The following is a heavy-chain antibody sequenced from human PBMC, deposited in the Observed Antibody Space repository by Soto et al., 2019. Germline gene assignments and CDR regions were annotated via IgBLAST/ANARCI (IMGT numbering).Heavy chain of an antibody. CDR3: ARARIVVDNFDY. J-gene: IGHJ4*02. Sequence: WASVKVSCKASGYTFTDYHVHWVRQAPGQGLEWMARINPSGGSTSYAQKFQGRATMTRDTSTSTVYMELSSLRSEDTAVYYCARARIVVDNFDYWGQGTLVTVSS. D-gene: IGHD3-22*01. CDR2: INPSGGST. V-gene: IGHV1-46*01. CDR1: GYTFTDYH.